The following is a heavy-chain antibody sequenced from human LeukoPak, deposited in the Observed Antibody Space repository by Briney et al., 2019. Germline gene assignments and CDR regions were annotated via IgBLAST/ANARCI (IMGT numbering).Heavy chain of an antibody. Sequence: SETLSLTCTVSGYSISSGYYWGWIRQPPGKGLGWIGSIYHSGSTYYNPSLKSRVTISVDTSKNQFSLKLSSVTAADTAVYYCARHSPVGIYYFDYWGQGTLVTVSS. CDR2: IYHSGST. CDR1: GYSISSGYY. CDR3: ARHSPVGIYYFDY. J-gene: IGHJ4*02. V-gene: IGHV4-38-2*02. D-gene: IGHD1-26*01.